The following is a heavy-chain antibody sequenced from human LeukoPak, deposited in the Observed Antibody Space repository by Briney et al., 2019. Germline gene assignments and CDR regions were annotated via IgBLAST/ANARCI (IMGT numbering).Heavy chain of an antibody. CDR1: GLTIEYHV. D-gene: IGHD3-10*01. CDR2: QSGSGHNT. CDR3: ATDWTLRGVPTFFDP. J-gene: IGHJ5*02. V-gene: IGHV3-23*01. Sequence: GSSLRLPCEPCGLTIEYHVMTWLRQAPGKGPDWVASQSGSGHNTYYSESVRGRFAISRDDSKNTVFLQMNSLRVEDTAIYYCATDWTLRGVPTFFDPWGQGTVVSVSS.